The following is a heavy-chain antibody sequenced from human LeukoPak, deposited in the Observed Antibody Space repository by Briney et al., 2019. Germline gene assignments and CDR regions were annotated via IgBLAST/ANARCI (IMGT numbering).Heavy chain of an antibody. D-gene: IGHD3-10*01. CDR2: INHSGST. CDR1: GGSFSGYY. CDR3: ARGRGYYYGSGSYYYYYYMDV. V-gene: IGHV4-34*01. Sequence: SETLSLTCAVYGGSFSGYYWSWIRQPPGKGLEWIGEINHSGSTNYEPSLKSRVTISVDTSKIQFSLKLSSVTAADTAVYYCARGRGYYYGSGSYYYYYYMDVWGKGTTVTVSS. J-gene: IGHJ6*03.